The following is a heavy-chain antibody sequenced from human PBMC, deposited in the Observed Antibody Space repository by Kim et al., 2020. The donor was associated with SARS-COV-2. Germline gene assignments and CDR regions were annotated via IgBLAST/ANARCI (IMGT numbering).Heavy chain of an antibody. Sequence: GGSLRLSCAASGFTFSSYSMNWVRQAPGKGLEWVSSISSSSSYIYYADSVKGRFTISRDNAKNSLYLQMNSLRAEDTAVYYCARDKSTSSAFDLWGRGTLVTVSS. CDR3: ARDKSTSSAFDL. CDR1: GFTFSSYS. D-gene: IGHD2-2*01. CDR2: ISSSSSYI. J-gene: IGHJ2*01. V-gene: IGHV3-21*01.